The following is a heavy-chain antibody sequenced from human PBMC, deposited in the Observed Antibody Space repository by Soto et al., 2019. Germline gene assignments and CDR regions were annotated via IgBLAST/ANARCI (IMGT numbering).Heavy chain of an antibody. Sequence: QVQLVQSGAEVKKPGSSVKVSCKASGGTFSSYAISWVRQAPGQGLEWMGGIIPIFGTANYAQKFQGRVTITADESKSTAYMELSSLRSEDTAVYYCARDRGEMATITDYYYGMDVWGQGTTVTVSS. CDR3: ARDRGEMATITDYYYGMDV. D-gene: IGHD5-12*01. CDR1: GGTFSSYA. CDR2: IIPIFGTA. J-gene: IGHJ6*02. V-gene: IGHV1-69*12.